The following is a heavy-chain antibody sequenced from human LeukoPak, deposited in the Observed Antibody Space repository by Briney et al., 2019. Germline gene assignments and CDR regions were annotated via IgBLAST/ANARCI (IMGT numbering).Heavy chain of an antibody. V-gene: IGHV1-18*01. CDR1: GYTFTSYG. J-gene: IGHJ4*02. D-gene: IGHD6-6*01. Sequence: GASVKVSCKASGYTFTSYGISWVRQAPGRGLEWMGWISAYNGNTNYAQKLQGRVTMTTDTSISTAYMELTSLRSDHTAVYYCARVVAARLCLDYWGQGTLVTVSS. CDR2: ISAYNGNT. CDR3: ARVVAARLCLDY.